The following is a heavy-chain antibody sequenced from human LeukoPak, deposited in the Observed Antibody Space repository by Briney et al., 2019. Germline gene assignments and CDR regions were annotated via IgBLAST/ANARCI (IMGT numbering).Heavy chain of an antibody. V-gene: IGHV1-18*01. J-gene: IGHJ4*01. CDR3: ARHTLYGSGSYYVYYFDY. CDR1: GYTFTSYG. CDR2: ISPYNGNT. D-gene: IGHD3-10*01. Sequence: GASVKVSCKASGYTFTSYGISWVRQAPGQGLEWMGWISPYNGNTNYAQKLQGRVTMTTDTSTSAAYMELRSLRSDDTAVYYCARHTLYGSGSYYVYYFDYWGHGTLVTVSS.